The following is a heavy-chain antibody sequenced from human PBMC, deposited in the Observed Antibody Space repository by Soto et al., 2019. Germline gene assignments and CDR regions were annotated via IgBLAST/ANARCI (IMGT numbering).Heavy chain of an antibody. D-gene: IGHD3-10*01. CDR3: ARDYYYGSGSYYYYYGMDV. J-gene: IGHJ6*02. CDR2: INPSGGST. Sequence: QVQLVQSGAEVKKPGASVKVSCKASGYTFTSYYMHWVRQAPGQGLEWMGIINPSGGSTSYAQKFQGRVTMTRDTSTSTVYMELSSLRSEDTAVYYCARDYYYGSGSYYYYYGMDVWGQGTTVTVSS. CDR1: GYTFTSYY. V-gene: IGHV1-46*01.